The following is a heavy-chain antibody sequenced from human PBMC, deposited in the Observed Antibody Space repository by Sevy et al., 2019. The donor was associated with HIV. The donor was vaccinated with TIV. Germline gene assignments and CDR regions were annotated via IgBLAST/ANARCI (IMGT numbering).Heavy chain of an antibody. V-gene: IGHV1-18*01. CDR2: ISAYNGNT. D-gene: IGHD2-2*01. J-gene: IGHJ4*02. CDR1: GYTFTSYG. Sequence: ASVKVSCKASGYTFTSYGISWVRQAPGQGLEWMGWISAYNGNTNYAQKLQGRVTMTTDTSTSTAYMELRSLRSDDTAVYYCARDWRYCSSTSCYRGGYKNRGGFDYWGQGTLVTVSS. CDR3: ARDWRYCSSTSCYRGGYKNRGGFDY.